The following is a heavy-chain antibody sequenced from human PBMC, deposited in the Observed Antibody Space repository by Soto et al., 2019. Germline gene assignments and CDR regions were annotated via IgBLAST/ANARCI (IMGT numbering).Heavy chain of an antibody. J-gene: IGHJ4*02. V-gene: IGHV3-48*01. D-gene: IGHD2-15*01. CDR1: GFTFSSYN. Sequence: EVQLVESGGGLVQPGGSLRLSCAASGFTFSSYNMNWVRQAPGKGLEWVSYISSSSSTIYYADSVKGRFTISRDNAKNSLYLQMNSLRAEDTAVYYCARGGGCSGGSCNFDYWGQGTLVTVSS. CDR2: ISSSSSTI. CDR3: ARGGGCSGGSCNFDY.